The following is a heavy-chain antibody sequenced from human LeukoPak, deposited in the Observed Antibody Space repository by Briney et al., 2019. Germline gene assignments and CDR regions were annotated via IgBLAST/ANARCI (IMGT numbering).Heavy chain of an antibody. D-gene: IGHD2-2*01. Sequence: ASVKVSCKVSGYTLTELSMHWVRQAPGKGLEWMGIINPSGGSTSYAQKFQGRVTMTRDTSTSTVYMELSSLRSEDTAVYYCARGGSMVYWGQGTLVTVSS. V-gene: IGHV1-46*01. J-gene: IGHJ4*02. CDR3: ARGGSMVY. CDR1: GYTLTELS. CDR2: INPSGGST.